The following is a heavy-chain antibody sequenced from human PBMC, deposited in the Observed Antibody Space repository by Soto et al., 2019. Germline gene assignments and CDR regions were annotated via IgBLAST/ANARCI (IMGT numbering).Heavy chain of an antibody. CDR3: ARDDDV. CDR2: FCISGST. Sequence: SETLSLTCTVSGGSISSTTYYWGWMRQPPGKGLEWIASFCISGSTYYNPSLNSRVTISVDTSKNQFSLKLRSVTAADTALYYCARDDDVWGQGTLVTVSS. D-gene: IGHD1-1*01. CDR1: GGSISSTTYY. V-gene: IGHV4-39*02. J-gene: IGHJ4*02.